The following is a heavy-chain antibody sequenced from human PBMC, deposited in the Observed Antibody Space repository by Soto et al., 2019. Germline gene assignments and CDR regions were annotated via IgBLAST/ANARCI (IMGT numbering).Heavy chain of an antibody. CDR2: ISYDGSNK. CDR1: GFTFSSYA. Sequence: QVQLVESGGGVVQPGRSLRLSCAASGFTFSSYAMHWVRQAPGKGLEWVAVISYDGSNKYYADSVKGRFTISRDNSKNTLYLQMNSLRAEDTAVYYCANGYSSSQLNWFDPWGQGTLVTVSS. J-gene: IGHJ5*02. V-gene: IGHV3-30-3*01. CDR3: ANGYSSSQLNWFDP. D-gene: IGHD6-13*01.